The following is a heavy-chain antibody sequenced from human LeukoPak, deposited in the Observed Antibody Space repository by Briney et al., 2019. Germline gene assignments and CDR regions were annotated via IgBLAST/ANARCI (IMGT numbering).Heavy chain of an antibody. V-gene: IGHV3-48*03. D-gene: IGHD3-10*01. CDR3: ARGGVLWFGELEFDY. CDR1: LFTFSSYE. Sequence: PGGSLRLSCAASLFTFSSYEINWVRQAPGKGLEWVSYISSSGSTIYYADSVKGRFTISRDNAKNSLYLQMNSLRAEDTAVYCCARGGVLWFGELEFDYGGQGTLVTVSS. J-gene: IGHJ4*02. CDR2: ISSSGSTI.